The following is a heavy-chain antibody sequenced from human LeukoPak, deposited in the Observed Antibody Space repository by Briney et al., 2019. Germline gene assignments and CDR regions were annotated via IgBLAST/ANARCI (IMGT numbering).Heavy chain of an antibody. Sequence: GGSLRLSCAASGFTFSSYSMNWVRQAPGKGLEWVSAISGSGGSTYYADSVKGRFTISRDNSKNTLYLQMNSLRAEDTAVYYCAKDLVVVAPAAPYGMDVWGQGTTVTVSS. V-gene: IGHV3-23*01. CDR3: AKDLVVVAPAAPYGMDV. J-gene: IGHJ6*02. CDR1: GFTFSSYS. D-gene: IGHD2-2*01. CDR2: ISGSGGST.